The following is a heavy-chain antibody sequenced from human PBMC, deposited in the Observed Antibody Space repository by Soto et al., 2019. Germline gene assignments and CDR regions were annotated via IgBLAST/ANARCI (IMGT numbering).Heavy chain of an antibody. J-gene: IGHJ6*02. D-gene: IGHD4-17*01. CDR1: GFTFSSYA. V-gene: IGHV3-30-3*01. CDR3: ARGLFDYGDYLQYYCMDV. Sequence: QVQLVESGGGVVQPGRSLRLSCAASGFTFSSYAMHWVRQAPGKGLEWVAVISYDGSNKYYADSVKGRFTISRDNSKNTLYLQMNSLRAEDTAVYYCARGLFDYGDYLQYYCMDVWGQGTTVTVSS. CDR2: ISYDGSNK.